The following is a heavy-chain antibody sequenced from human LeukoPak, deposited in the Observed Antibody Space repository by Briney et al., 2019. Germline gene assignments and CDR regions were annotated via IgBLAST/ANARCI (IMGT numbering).Heavy chain of an antibody. CDR3: ARVGVEARYYYDSSGYQPIFDY. D-gene: IGHD3-22*01. J-gene: IGHJ4*02. Sequence: PSETLSLTCTVSGGSISSYYWSWIRQPPGKGLEWIGYIYYSGSTNYNPSLKSRVTISVDTSKNQFSLKLSSVTAADTAVYYCARVGVEARYYYDSSGYQPIFDYWGQGTLVTVSS. V-gene: IGHV4-59*01. CDR1: GGSISSYY. CDR2: IYYSGST.